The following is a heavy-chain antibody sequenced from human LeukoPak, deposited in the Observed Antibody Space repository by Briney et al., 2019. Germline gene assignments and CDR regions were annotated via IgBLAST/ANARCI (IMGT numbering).Heavy chain of an antibody. CDR2: ISGSRRTT. J-gene: IGHJ4*02. Sequence: RSGGSLRLSCAASGFTFSNHAMSWVRQAPGKGLQWVSVISGSRRTTEYADSVKGRFTISRDNSKNTLSLQMNSLRVEDTAIYYCAKNVVVKRYFDYWGQGTLITVSS. CDR1: GFTFSNHA. D-gene: IGHD2-15*01. CDR3: AKNVVVKRYFDY. V-gene: IGHV3-23*01.